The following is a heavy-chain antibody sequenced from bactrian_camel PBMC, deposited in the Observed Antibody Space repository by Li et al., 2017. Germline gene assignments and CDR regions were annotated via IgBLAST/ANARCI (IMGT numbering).Heavy chain of an antibody. CDR2: IYSADGTV. V-gene: IGHV3S1*01. J-gene: IGHJ6*01. CDR1: GITARTYC. Sequence: HVQLVESGGGSVQAGGSLRLSCAASGITARTYCMGWFRQAPGQEREGVASIYSADGTVYYHDSVKGRFTVSKDSDDNTLYLQMNSLKPEDTAMYYCAARGPYCYTKLSVRDFTYWGQGTQVTVS. D-gene: IGHD2*01. CDR3: AARGPYCYTKLSVRDFTY.